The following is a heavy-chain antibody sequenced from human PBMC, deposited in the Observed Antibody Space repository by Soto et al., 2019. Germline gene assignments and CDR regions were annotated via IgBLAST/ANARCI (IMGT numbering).Heavy chain of an antibody. CDR3: ARLVVLGDMGVIYGMDV. V-gene: IGHV5-10-1*01. Sequence: EVQLVQSGAEVKKPGESLRISCKGSGYSFTSSWITWVRQMPGKGLEWMGRIEPSDSYTNYCPSFQGHGTISADKSIITAYLQWSSLKASDTAMYYCARLVVLGDMGVIYGMDVWGQGTTVTVSS. J-gene: IGHJ6*02. D-gene: IGHD2-2*01. CDR2: IEPSDSYT. CDR1: GYSFTSSW.